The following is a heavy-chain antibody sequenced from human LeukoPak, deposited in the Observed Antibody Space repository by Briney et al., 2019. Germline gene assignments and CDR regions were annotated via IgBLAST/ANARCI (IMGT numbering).Heavy chain of an antibody. J-gene: IGHJ4*02. D-gene: IGHD5-24*01. V-gene: IGHV3-23*01. CDR3: AKDGDGYRGPRGNYFDY. CDR2: ISGSGGST. CDR1: GFTFSSYW. Sequence: GGSLRLSCAASGFTFSSYWMHWVRQAPGKGLEWVSAISGSGGSTYYADSVKGRFTISRDNSKNTLYLQMNSLRAEDTAVYYCAKDGDGYRGPRGNYFDYWGQGTLVTVSS.